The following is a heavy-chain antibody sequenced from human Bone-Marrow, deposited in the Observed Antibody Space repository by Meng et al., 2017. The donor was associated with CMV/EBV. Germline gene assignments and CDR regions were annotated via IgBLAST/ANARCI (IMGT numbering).Heavy chain of an antibody. Sequence: GESLKISCAASGFTFSSYSMNWVRQAPGKGLEWVSSISSSSSYIYYADSVKGRFTISRDNAKNSLYLQMNSLRAEDTAVYYCARAPPKDIVVVPVTHASWFDPWGQGTLVTVSS. J-gene: IGHJ5*02. CDR2: ISSSSSYI. CDR3: ARAPPKDIVVVPVTHASWFDP. CDR1: GFTFSSYS. D-gene: IGHD2-2*01. V-gene: IGHV3-21*01.